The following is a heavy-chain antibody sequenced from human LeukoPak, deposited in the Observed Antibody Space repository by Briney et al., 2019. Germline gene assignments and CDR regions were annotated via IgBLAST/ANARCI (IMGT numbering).Heavy chain of an antibody. J-gene: IGHJ4*02. D-gene: IGHD3-16*01. CDR2: IWYDGSNK. Sequence: GGSLRLSCAASGFTFSSYGMHWVRQAPGKGLEWVAVIWYDGSNKYYADSVKGRFTLSRDNSKNTLYLQMNSLRAEDTAVYYCARDDRGGYYFDYWGQGTLVTVSS. CDR1: GFTFSSYG. V-gene: IGHV3-33*01. CDR3: ARDDRGGYYFDY.